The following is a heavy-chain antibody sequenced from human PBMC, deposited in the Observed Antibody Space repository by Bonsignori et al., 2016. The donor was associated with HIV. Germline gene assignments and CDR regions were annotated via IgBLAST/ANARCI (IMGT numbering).Heavy chain of an antibody. J-gene: IGHJ4*02. Sequence: QVTLRESGPALLKSTQTLTLTCTFSGFSLSTSGMCVSWIRQSPGKALEWLARIDWDDDKYYNSSLKTRLTISTDTSKNQVVLTMTNMDPVDTATYYCARMCGYDLPYWGLGTLVTVSS. CDR2: IDWDDDK. CDR3: ARMCGYDLPY. V-gene: IGHV2-70*15. CDR1: GFSLSTSGMC. D-gene: IGHD5-12*01.